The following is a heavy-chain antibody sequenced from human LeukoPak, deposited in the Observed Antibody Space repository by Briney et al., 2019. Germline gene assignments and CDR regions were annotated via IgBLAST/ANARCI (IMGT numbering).Heavy chain of an antibody. V-gene: IGHV3-43D*03. CDR3: TRGASVGVAAPGH. Sequence: GGSLRLSCAASGFTFDDYGMHWVRQAPGKGLEWVSFISWDGVNTFYADSVKGRFTIFRDNSKNSLFLQVNTLRTEDTAAYFCTRGASVGVAAPGHWGQGTLVTVSS. J-gene: IGHJ4*02. CDR1: GFTFDDYG. D-gene: IGHD6-13*01. CDR2: ISWDGVNT.